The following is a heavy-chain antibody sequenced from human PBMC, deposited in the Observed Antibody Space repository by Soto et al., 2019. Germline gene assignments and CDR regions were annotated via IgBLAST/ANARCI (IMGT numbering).Heavy chain of an antibody. CDR1: GITFSKAW. CDR2: IKSKSDGGTT. V-gene: IGHV3-15*01. D-gene: IGHD4-4*01. CDR3: TTNFYSDYGMDV. J-gene: IGHJ6*02. Sequence: EVPLVESGGGLVQPGGSLRLSCAASGITFSKAWMNWVRQSPGKGLEWVGRIKSKSDGGTTDYAAPVKGRFTISRDDSKNTLCLQMNSLKTEDTAVYYCTTNFYSDYGMDVWGQGTTVTVSS.